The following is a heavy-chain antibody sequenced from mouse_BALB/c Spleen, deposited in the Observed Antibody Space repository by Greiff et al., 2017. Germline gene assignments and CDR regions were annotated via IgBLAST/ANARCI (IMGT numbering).Heavy chain of an antibody. D-gene: IGHD1-1*01. Sequence: EVKLMESGPGLVKPSQSLSLTCTVTGYSITSDYAWNWIRQFPGNKLEWMGYISYSGSTSYNPSLKSRISITRDTSKNQFFLQLNSVTTEDTATYYCARVRHYYGSSYWYFDVWGAGTTVTVSS. CDR2: ISYSGST. V-gene: IGHV3-2*02. CDR1: GYSITSDYA. J-gene: IGHJ1*01. CDR3: ARVRHYYGSSYWYFDV.